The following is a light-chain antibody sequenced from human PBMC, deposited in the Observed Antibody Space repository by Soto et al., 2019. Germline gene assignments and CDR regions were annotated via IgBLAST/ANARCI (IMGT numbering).Light chain of an antibody. J-gene: IGKJ5*01. CDR1: QSIARK. Sequence: EIVLTQSPASLSVSPGERVTLSCRASQSIARKLAWYQQKPGQAPRLLIYDTSTRATRLPARFSGSGSGTEFTLNIRSLQSEDSAVYYCQQYNKWSAISFGQGTRLEIK. CDR3: QQYNKWSAIS. CDR2: DTS. V-gene: IGKV3-15*01.